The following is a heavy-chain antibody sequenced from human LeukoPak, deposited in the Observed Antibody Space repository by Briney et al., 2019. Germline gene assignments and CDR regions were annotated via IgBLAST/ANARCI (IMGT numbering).Heavy chain of an antibody. CDR1: GDSVSSNSAA. V-gene: IGHV6-1*01. J-gene: IGHJ3*01. CDR2: TYYKSKWYN. Sequence: SQTLSLTCAISGDSVSSNSAAWNWIRQSPSRGLEWPGRTYYKSKWYNDYAASVKSRITINPDTSKNQFFLQLNSVTPEDTAMCYCAGDVSAFTVWGQGTMVTVSS. CDR3: AGDVSAFTV. D-gene: IGHD3-3*02.